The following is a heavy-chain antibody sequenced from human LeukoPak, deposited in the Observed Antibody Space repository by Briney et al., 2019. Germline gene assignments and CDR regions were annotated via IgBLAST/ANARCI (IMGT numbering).Heavy chain of an antibody. CDR3: ARQLIGRQWLVLNYFAY. V-gene: IGHV4-39*01. J-gene: IGHJ4*02. CDR2: IYYSGST. Sequence: SETLSLTCTVSGRSISSSSYYWGWIRQPPGKGLEWIGSIYYSGSTYYNPSLKSRVTISVDTSKNQFSLKLSSVTAADTAVYYCARQLIGRQWLVLNYFAYWGQGTLVTVSS. CDR1: GRSISSSSYY. D-gene: IGHD6-19*01.